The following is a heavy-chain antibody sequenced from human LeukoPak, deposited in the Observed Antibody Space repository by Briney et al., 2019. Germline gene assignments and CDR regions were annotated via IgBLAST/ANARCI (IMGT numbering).Heavy chain of an antibody. V-gene: IGHV3-23*01. J-gene: IGHJ4*02. CDR3: ARDKGPSYLSSFDY. D-gene: IGHD2-2*01. CDR2: SCSGGSA. CDR1: GFTFSSYA. Sequence: GGSLRLSCAASGFTFSSYAMSWVRQAPGKGLAWVSASCSGGSAYYADSVKGRFTISRDNSKNTLYLQMNSLRAADTAVYDCARDKGPSYLSSFDYWGQGTLVTVSS.